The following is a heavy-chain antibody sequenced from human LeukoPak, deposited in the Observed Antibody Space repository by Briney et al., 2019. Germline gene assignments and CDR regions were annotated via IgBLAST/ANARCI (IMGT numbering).Heavy chain of an antibody. CDR2: IYYSGST. V-gene: IGHV4-59*01. CDR1: GGSISSYY. J-gene: IGHJ4*02. Sequence: SETLSLTCTVSGGSISSYYWSWIRQPPGKGLEWIGYIYYSGSTNYNPSLKSRVTISVDTSKNQFSLKLSSVTAADTAVYYCARLQRWHGSGSYGFDYWGQGTLVTVSS. D-gene: IGHD3-10*01. CDR3: ARLQRWHGSGSYGFDY.